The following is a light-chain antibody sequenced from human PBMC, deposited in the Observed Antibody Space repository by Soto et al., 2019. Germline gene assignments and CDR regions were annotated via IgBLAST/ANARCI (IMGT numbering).Light chain of an antibody. J-gene: IGKJ5*01. CDR3: QQYESLPLT. Sequence: DIQMTPSPSSLSASLGDRVTIXXQASQDINKNLIWYQQKPGKAPKIXIYDASDLETGVPSRFSGSGSGTGFTFTISSLQPEDFATYYCQQYESLPLTFGQGTRLEIK. V-gene: IGKV1-33*01. CDR1: QDINKN. CDR2: DAS.